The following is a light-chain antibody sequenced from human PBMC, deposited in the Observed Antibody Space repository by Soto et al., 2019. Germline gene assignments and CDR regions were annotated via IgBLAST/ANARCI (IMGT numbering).Light chain of an antibody. Sequence: DIQMTQSPSSLSASVGDRVTITCRASQAIYNYLAWYQQKPGKVPTLLISAASTLQSGVPSRFSGSGSGTDFTLTIISRQPEDVATYYCQKFSAVPTFGGGTKLEI. CDR3: QKFSAVPT. CDR2: AAS. J-gene: IGKJ4*01. V-gene: IGKV1-27*01. CDR1: QAIYNY.